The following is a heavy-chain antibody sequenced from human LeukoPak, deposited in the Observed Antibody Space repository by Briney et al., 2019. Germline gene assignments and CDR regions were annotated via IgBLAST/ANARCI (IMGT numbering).Heavy chain of an antibody. CDR3: RRNAAYCLDY. Sequence: PSETLSLTCTVSGVSISIYYWSWIRQPAGKGLEWIGRIYTSGSTNYNPSLKSRVTMSVDTSKNQFSLKLTSVTAADTAIYYCRRNAAYCLDYWGRGSLVTVSS. J-gene: IGHJ4*02. V-gene: IGHV4-4*07. CDR1: GVSISIYY. CDR2: IYTSGST. D-gene: IGHD1-26*01.